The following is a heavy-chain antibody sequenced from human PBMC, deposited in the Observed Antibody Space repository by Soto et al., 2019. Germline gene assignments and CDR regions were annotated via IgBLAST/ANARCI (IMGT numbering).Heavy chain of an antibody. D-gene: IGHD3-10*01. J-gene: IGHJ6*02. CDR1: GGSISGYY. V-gene: IGHV4-59*01. CDR3: AKGGGAIPSYYYGMDV. CDR2: IYYTGST. Sequence: SETLSLTCTVSGGSISGYYWTWIRQPPGKGLEWIGYIYYTGSTNYNPSLKSRVIISVDTSKNQFSLKLSSVTAADTAVYYCAKGGGAIPSYYYGMDVWGQGTTVTVSS.